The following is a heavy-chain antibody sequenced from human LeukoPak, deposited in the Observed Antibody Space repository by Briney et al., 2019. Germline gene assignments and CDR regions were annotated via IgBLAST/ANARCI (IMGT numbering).Heavy chain of an antibody. V-gene: IGHV4-59*12. D-gene: IGHD6-25*01. CDR1: GGSISSYY. Sequence: SETLSLTCTVSGGSISSYYWNWIRQPPGKGLEWIGYIYYSGSTNYDPSLKSRVTISVDTSKNQFSLKLSSVTAADTAVYYCARDLRLREIYGMDVWGQGTTVTVSS. J-gene: IGHJ6*02. CDR3: ARDLRLREIYGMDV. CDR2: IYYSGST.